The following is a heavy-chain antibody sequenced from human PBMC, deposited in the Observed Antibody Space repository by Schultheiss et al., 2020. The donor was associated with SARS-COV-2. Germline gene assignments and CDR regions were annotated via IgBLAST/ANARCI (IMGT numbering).Heavy chain of an antibody. CDR1: GFTFRSYA. Sequence: GESLKISCAASGFTFRSYAMHWVRQAPGKGLEWVAVISYDGSNKYYADSVKGRFTISRDNSKNTLYLQMNSLRAEDTAVYYCARDGYYDFWSGYGGYYMDVWGKGTTVTVSS. CDR3: ARDGYYDFWSGYGGYYMDV. J-gene: IGHJ6*03. V-gene: IGHV3-30*04. CDR2: ISYDGSNK. D-gene: IGHD3-3*01.